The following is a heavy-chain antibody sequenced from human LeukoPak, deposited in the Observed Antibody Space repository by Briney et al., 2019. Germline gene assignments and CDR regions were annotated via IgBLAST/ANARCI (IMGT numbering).Heavy chain of an antibody. CDR3: ARDGPEYSSTSGYHYGMDV. CDR2: IWYDGSNK. D-gene: IGHD6-6*01. V-gene: IGHV3-33*01. J-gene: IGHJ6*02. CDR1: GFTFSSYG. Sequence: GGSLRLSCAASGFTFSSYGMHWVRQAPGKGLEWVAVIWYDGSNKYYADSVEGRFTISRDNSKNTLYLQINSLRPEDTAVYYCARDGPEYSSTSGYHYGMDVWGQGTTVTVSS.